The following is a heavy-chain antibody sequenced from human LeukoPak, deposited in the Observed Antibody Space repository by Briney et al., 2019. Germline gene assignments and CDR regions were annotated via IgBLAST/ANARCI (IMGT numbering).Heavy chain of an antibody. CDR1: GFTFSSYG. Sequence: PGGSLRLSCAASGFTFSSYGIHWVRQAPGKGLEWVAFIRYDGSNKYYADSVKGRFTISRDNSKNTLYLQMNSLRAEDTAVYYCTRRDSTRSYYYYMDVWGKGTTVTVSS. CDR3: TRRDSTRSYYYYMDV. CDR2: IRYDGSNK. D-gene: IGHD6-13*01. V-gene: IGHV3-30*02. J-gene: IGHJ6*03.